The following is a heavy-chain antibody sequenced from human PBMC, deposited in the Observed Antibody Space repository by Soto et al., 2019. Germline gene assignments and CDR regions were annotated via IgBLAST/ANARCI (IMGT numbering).Heavy chain of an antibody. Sequence: GESLKISCKGSGYSFTSYWISWVRQVPGKGLEWMGRIDPSDSYTNYSPSFRGHVTISADKSISTAYLQWSSLKASDTAMYYCARKSSSYSSGYRYGMDVWGQGTTVTVSS. V-gene: IGHV5-10-1*01. CDR3: ARKSSSYSSGYRYGMDV. D-gene: IGHD6-6*01. J-gene: IGHJ6*02. CDR1: GYSFTSYW. CDR2: IDPSDSYT.